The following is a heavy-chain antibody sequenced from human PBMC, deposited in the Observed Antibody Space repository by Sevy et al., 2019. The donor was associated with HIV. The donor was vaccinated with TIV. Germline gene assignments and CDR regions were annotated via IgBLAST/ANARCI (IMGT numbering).Heavy chain of an antibody. Sequence: SETLSLTCAVYGGSFSGYYWSWIRQPPGKGLEWIGEINHSGSTNYNPSLKSRVTISVDTSKNQFSLKLGSVTAADTAVYYCARVSRLLWFRESNWFDPWGQGTLVIVSS. D-gene: IGHD3-10*01. J-gene: IGHJ5*02. CDR3: ARVSRLLWFRESNWFDP. CDR1: GGSFSGYY. V-gene: IGHV4-34*01. CDR2: INHSGST.